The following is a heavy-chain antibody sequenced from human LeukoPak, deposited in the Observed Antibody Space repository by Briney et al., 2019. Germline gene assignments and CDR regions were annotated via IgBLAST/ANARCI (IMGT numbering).Heavy chain of an antibody. CDR2: TYYRSAWYN. CDR1: GDSVSRDSIA. V-gene: IGHV6-1*01. D-gene: IGHD6-19*01. CDR3: ARGTGWPQFDY. Sequence: SQTLSLTCAISGDSVSRDSIAWNWIRQSPSRGLEWLGRTYYRSAWYNDYAVSVKGRITINPDTSKNQFSLQLNSVTPEDTAVYYCARGTGWPQFDYWGQGALVTVSS. J-gene: IGHJ4*02.